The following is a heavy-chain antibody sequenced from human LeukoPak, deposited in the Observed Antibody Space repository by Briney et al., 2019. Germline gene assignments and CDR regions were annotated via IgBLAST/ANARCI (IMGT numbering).Heavy chain of an antibody. J-gene: IGHJ4*02. V-gene: IGHV4-59*12. Sequence: SETLSLTCTVSGGSISSYYWSWIRQPPGKGLEWVGYIYYSGSTNYNPSLKSRVTISVDTSKNQFSLKLSSVTAADTAVYYCARENRDYFDYWGQGTLVTVSS. CDR3: ARENRDYFDY. CDR1: GGSISSYY. CDR2: IYYSGST. D-gene: IGHD1-14*01.